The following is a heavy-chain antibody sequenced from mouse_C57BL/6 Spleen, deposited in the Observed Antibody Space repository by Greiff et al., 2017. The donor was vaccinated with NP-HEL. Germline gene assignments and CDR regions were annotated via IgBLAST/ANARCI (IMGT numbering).Heavy chain of an antibody. V-gene: IGHV1-55*01. J-gene: IGHJ4*01. CDR2: IYPGSGST. Sequence: VQLQQPGAELVKPGASVKMSCKASGYTFTSYWITWVKQRPGQGLEWIGDIYPGSGSTNYNEKFKSKATLTADTSSSTAYMQHSSLTSEASAVYYCARWARYYDGENAMDYWGQGTSVTVSS. CDR1: GYTFTSYW. D-gene: IGHD1-1*01. CDR3: ARWARYYDGENAMDY.